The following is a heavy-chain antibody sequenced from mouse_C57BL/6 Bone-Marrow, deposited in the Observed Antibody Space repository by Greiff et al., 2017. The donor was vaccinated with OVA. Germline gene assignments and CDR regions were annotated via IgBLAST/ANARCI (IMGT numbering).Heavy chain of an antibody. V-gene: IGHV3-6*01. CDR3: AREDGNYPDY. CDR1: GYSITSGYY. Sequence: EVQLQQSGPGLVKPSQSLSLTCSVTGYSITSGYYWNWIRQFPGNKLEWMGYISYDGSNNYNPSLKNRISITRDTSKNQFFLKLNTVTTEDTATYYWAREDGNYPDYWGQGTTLTVSS. J-gene: IGHJ2*01. CDR2: ISYDGSN. D-gene: IGHD2-1*01.